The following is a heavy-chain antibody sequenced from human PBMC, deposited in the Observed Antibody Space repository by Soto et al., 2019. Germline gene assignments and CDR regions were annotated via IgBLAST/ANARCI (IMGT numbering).Heavy chain of an antibody. CDR2: IYYSGST. CDR3: ARGARIKYYYDSSGYYYDRFNAFDI. D-gene: IGHD3-22*01. CDR1: GASISNSY. V-gene: IGHV4-59*01. J-gene: IGHJ3*02. Sequence: PSETLSLTCTVSGASISNSYWSWIRQPPGKRLEWIGHIYYSGSTNYNPSLKSRVAISVDTSKNQFSLKLSSVTAADTAVYYCARGARIKYYYDSSGYYYDRFNAFDIWGQGTMVTVSS.